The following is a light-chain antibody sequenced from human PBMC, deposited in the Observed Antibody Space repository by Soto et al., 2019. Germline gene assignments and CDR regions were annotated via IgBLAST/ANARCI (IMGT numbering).Light chain of an antibody. CDR1: QSVSSN. CDR2: GAS. Sequence: EIVMTQSPATLSLSPGERATLSCRASQSVSSNFAWYQQKPGQAPTLLIYGASTRATGIPARFSGSGSGTEFTLTISSLESEDFAVYYCQQYNSWPPWTFGQGTKVEIK. V-gene: IGKV3-15*01. J-gene: IGKJ1*01. CDR3: QQYNSWPPWT.